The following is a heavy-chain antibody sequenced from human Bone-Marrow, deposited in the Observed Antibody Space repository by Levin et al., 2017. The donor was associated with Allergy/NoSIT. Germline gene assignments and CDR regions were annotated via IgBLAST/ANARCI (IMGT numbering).Heavy chain of an antibody. V-gene: IGHV4-34*01. CDR2: INHSGST. CDR3: ASDSSSSSLDY. Sequence: SETLSLTCAVYGGSFSGYYWSWIRQPPGKGLEWIGEINHSGSTNYNPSLKSRVTISVDTSKNQFSLKLSSVTAADTAVYYCASDSSSSSLDYWGQGTLVTVSS. CDR1: GGSFSGYY. D-gene: IGHD6-6*01. J-gene: IGHJ4*02.